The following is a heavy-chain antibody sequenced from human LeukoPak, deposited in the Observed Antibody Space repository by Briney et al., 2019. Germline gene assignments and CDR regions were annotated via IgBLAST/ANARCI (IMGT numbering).Heavy chain of an antibody. CDR1: GYSFTSYW. V-gene: IGHV5-51*01. CDR2: IYPGDSDT. Sequence: GESLKISCKESGYSFTSYWIGGVRQMPGKGLEWMGIIYPGDSDTRYSPSFQGQVTISADKSISTAYLQWSSLKASDTAMYYCARLYSPYYYDSPFGYWGQGTLVTVSS. J-gene: IGHJ4*02. D-gene: IGHD3-22*01. CDR3: ARLYSPYYYDSPFGY.